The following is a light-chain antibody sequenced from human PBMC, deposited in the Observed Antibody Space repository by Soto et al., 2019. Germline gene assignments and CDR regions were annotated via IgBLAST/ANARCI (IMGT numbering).Light chain of an antibody. CDR3: QQYNSYPWT. Sequence: DIQMTPSPSTPSASVGGRVTISCRASQTINNWLAWYQQKPGKAPKLLIYHASSLESGVPSRFSGSGSGTEFILTVSSLQPDDFATYYCQQYNSYPWTFGQGTKVDIK. CDR2: HAS. CDR1: QTINNW. V-gene: IGKV1-5*01. J-gene: IGKJ1*01.